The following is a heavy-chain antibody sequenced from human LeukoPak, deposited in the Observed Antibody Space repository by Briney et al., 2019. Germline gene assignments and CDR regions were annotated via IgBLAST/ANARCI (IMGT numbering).Heavy chain of an antibody. CDR3: AREGYRRTYYFDY. V-gene: IGHV3-7*01. CDR2: IKQDGSEK. J-gene: IGHJ4*02. D-gene: IGHD5-12*01. Sequence: GGSLRLSCAASGFTFSTYGMGWVRQAPGKGLEWVANIKQDGSEKYYVDSVKGRFTISRDNAKNSLYLQMNSLRAEDTAVYYCAREGYRRTYYFDYWGQGTLVTVSS. CDR1: GFTFSTYG.